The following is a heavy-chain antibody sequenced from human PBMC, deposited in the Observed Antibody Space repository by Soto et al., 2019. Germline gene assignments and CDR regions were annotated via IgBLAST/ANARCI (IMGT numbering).Heavy chain of an antibody. CDR3: ARDPPITRLGENKTGSAP. CDR1: GGSISSGGYY. Sequence: SETLSLTCTVSGGSISSGGYYWSWIRQHPGKGLEWIGYIYYSGSTYYNPSLKSRVTISVDTSKNQFSLKLSSVTAADTAVYYFARDPPITRLGENKTGSAPGGKGPLDPVSP. CDR2: IYYSGST. V-gene: IGHV4-31*03. J-gene: IGHJ5*02. D-gene: IGHD3-10*02.